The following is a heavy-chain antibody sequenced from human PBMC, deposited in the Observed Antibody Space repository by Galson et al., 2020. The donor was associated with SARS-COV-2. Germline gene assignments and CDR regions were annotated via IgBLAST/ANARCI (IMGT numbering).Heavy chain of an antibody. V-gene: IGHV4-39*07. D-gene: IGHD5-12*01. CDR2: IYFNGRS. CDR3: ARKEATYDY. J-gene: IGHJ4*02. Sequence: ASETLPLTCTVSSGFISSTSYYWGWIRQPPGKGLEWIGSIYFNGRSFYNPSLQSRITISIDTSKNQFSMRLTSVTAADTAVYYCARKEATYDYWGRGTLVTVSS. CDR1: SGFISSTSYY.